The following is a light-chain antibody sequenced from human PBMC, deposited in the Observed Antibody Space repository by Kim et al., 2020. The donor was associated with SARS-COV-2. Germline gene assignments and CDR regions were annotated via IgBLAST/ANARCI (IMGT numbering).Light chain of an antibody. J-gene: IGLJ1*01. V-gene: IGLV1-44*01. Sequence: GNMVTLPRYGSSSNIRSNAVNWYRQHPGTAPKLLIYSNNQRPSGVPDRFSGSKSGPSASLAISGLQSEDEADYYCAAWDDSLNGYVFGTGTKVTVL. CDR3: AAWDDSLNGYV. CDR1: SSNIRSNA. CDR2: SNN.